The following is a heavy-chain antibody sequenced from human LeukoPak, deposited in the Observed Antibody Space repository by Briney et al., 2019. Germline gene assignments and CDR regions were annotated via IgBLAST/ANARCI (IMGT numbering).Heavy chain of an antibody. Sequence: KSGGSLRLSCAASGFTFSSYSMNWVRQAPGKGLEWVSSISSSSSYIYYADSVKGRFTISRDNAKNSLYLQMNSLRAEDTAVYYCARYARGTTYTPMDYWGQGTLVTVSS. D-gene: IGHD2-8*01. CDR1: GFTFSSYS. J-gene: IGHJ4*02. CDR2: ISSSSSYI. CDR3: ARYARGTTYTPMDY. V-gene: IGHV3-21*01.